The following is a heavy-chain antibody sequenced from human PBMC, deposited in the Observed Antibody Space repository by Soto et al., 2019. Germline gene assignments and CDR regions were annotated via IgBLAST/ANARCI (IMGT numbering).Heavy chain of an antibody. J-gene: IGHJ4*02. CDR2: IFNSGSA. V-gene: IGHV4-31*03. CDR3: ARGYSGYDYNFDY. D-gene: IGHD5-12*01. CDR1: CAVTFSGSYY. Sequence: PSETLSLTCSFSCAVTFSGSYYWSWIRQRPGKGLECLGYIFNSGSAYYNPSLRSRVTISIDTSKDEFSLTLSSVTAADTAVYFCARGYSGYDYNFDYWGQGISVTVSS.